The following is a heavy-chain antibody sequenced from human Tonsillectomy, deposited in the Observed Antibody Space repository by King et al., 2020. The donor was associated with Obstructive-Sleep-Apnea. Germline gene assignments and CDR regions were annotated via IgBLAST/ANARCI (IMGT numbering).Heavy chain of an antibody. V-gene: IGHV4-4*02. CDR3: ARVAAFYDILTGFHPSDY. CDR1: GASISSNHW. J-gene: IGHJ4*02. CDR2: IYHSGST. Sequence: QLQESGPGLVKPSGTLSLTCDVSGASISSNHWWSWVRQPPGKGLEWIGEIYHSGSTNYNPSLKSRVTISVDKSKNQFSLKLLSVTAADTAIYYCARVAAFYDILTGFHPSDYWSQGTLITVSS. D-gene: IGHD3-9*01.